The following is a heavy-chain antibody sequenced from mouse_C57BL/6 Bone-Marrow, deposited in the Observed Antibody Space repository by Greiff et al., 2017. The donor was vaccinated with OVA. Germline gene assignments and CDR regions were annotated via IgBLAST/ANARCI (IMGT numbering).Heavy chain of an antibody. CDR1: GYTFTSYW. D-gene: IGHD2-3*01. Sequence: QVQLKQPGAELVKPGASVKLSCKASGYTFTSYWMHWVKQRPGQGLKWIGMIHPNSGSTNYNEKFKSKATLTVDKSSSTAYMQLSSLTSEDSAVYYCARPGYYFAWFAYWGQGTLVTVSA. J-gene: IGHJ3*01. CDR2: IHPNSGST. CDR3: ARPGYYFAWFAY. V-gene: IGHV1-64*01.